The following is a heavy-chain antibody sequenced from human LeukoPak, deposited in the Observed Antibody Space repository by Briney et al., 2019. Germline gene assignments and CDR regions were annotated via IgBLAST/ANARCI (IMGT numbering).Heavy chain of an antibody. Sequence: GGSLRLSCAASGFTFSSYAMSWVRQAPGKGLEWVSVTSGSGGSTYYADSVKGRFTISRGNSKNTLYLQMNSLRAEDTAVYYCAKDTYYYDSSGYYFTDYWGQGTLVTVSS. CDR3: AKDTYYYDSSGYYFTDY. CDR2: TSGSGGST. D-gene: IGHD3-22*01. J-gene: IGHJ4*02. V-gene: IGHV3-23*01. CDR1: GFTFSSYA.